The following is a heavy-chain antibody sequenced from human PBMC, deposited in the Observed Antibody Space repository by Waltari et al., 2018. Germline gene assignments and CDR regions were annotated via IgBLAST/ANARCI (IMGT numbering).Heavy chain of an antibody. CDR3: ARGDIQLWSTVRVYYYGMDV. D-gene: IGHD5-18*01. J-gene: IGHJ6*02. CDR1: AYTFTSYA. V-gene: IGHV1-8*02. CDR2: MNPNSGNT. Sequence: QVQLVQSGAEVKKPGASVKVSCTASAYTFTSYAINWERQAPGQGLEWMGWMNPNSGNTGYAQKFQGRVNMTRNTSISTAYMELSSLRSEDTAVYYCARGDIQLWSTVRVYYYGMDVWGQGTTVTVSS.